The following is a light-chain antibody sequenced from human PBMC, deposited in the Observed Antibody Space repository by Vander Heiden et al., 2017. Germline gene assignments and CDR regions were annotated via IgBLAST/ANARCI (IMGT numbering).Light chain of an antibody. CDR3: QQSYSTPRT. J-gene: IGKJ1*01. CDR1: QSISSY. Sequence: DIQMTQSPSSLSASVGDRVTITCRASQSISSYLNWYQQKPGKDPKLLIYAASSLQSGVPSGFSGSGSGTDFTLTISSLQPEEFATYYCQQSYSTPRTFGQGTKVEIK. CDR2: AAS. V-gene: IGKV1-39*01.